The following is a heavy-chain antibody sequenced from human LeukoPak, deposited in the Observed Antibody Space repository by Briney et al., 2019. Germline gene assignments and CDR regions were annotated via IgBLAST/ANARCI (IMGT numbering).Heavy chain of an antibody. D-gene: IGHD2-2*01. V-gene: IGHV3-30-3*01. CDR3: AKGPLRGTAAAIDY. CDR2: ISYDGSNK. Sequence: GGSLRLSCAASGFTFSSYAMHWVRQAPGKGLEWVAVISYDGSNKYYADSVKGRFTISRDISTDTLWLQMDSLRTEDTAVYYCAKGPLRGTAAAIDYRGQGTLVTVSS. CDR1: GFTFSSYA. J-gene: IGHJ4*02.